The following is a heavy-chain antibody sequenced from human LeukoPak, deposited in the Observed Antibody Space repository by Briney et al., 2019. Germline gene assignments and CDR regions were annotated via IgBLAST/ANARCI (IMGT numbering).Heavy chain of an antibody. J-gene: IGHJ4*02. CDR2: IWYDGSNK. V-gene: IGHV3-33*01. CDR3: ARDRWFGELFGYYFDY. D-gene: IGHD3-10*01. CDR1: GFTFSSYG. Sequence: QPGGSLRLSCAASGFTFSSYGMHWVRQAPGKGREWGAVIWYDGSNKYYADSVKGRFTISRDNSKNTLYLQMNSLRAGDTAVYYCARDRWFGELFGYYFDYWGQGTLVTVSS.